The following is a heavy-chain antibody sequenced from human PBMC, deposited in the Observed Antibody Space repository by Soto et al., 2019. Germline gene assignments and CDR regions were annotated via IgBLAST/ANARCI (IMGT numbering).Heavy chain of an antibody. CDR1: GFTFSSYA. Sequence: EVQLLESGGGLVQPGGSLRLSCAASGFTFSSYAMSWVRQAPGKGLEWVSAISGSGGSTYYADSVKGRFTISRDNSKNTLYLQRNSLRAEDTAVYYCAKDLDLYVVVQGAAGKGYWGQGTLVTVSS. CDR2: ISGSGGST. V-gene: IGHV3-23*01. J-gene: IGHJ4*02. D-gene: IGHD6-13*01. CDR3: AKDLDLYVVVQGAAGKGY.